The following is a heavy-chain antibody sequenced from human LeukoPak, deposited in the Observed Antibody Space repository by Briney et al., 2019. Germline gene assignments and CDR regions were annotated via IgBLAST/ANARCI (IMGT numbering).Heavy chain of an antibody. Sequence: GGSLRLSCAASGFTASSSYMSWVRQAPGKGLEWVSIIYSGGSTYYADSVKGRFTISRDNSKNTLYLQMNSLRAEDTAVYYCARDNVRGTTTAGMDCWGQGTLVTVSS. J-gene: IGHJ4*02. CDR1: GFTASSSY. D-gene: IGHD1-7*01. CDR2: IYSGGST. CDR3: ARDNVRGTTTAGMDC. V-gene: IGHV3-53*01.